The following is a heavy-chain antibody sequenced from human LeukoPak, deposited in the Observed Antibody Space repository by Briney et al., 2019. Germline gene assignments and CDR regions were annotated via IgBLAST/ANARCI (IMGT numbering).Heavy chain of an antibody. D-gene: IGHD4-11*01. CDR1: GGSISSYY. CDR2: IYYSGST. J-gene: IGHJ3*02. Sequence: SETLSLTCTVSGGSISSYYWSWIRQPPGKGLEWIGYIYYSGSTNYNPSLKSRVTISVDTSKNQFSLKLSSVTAADTAVYYCARDIYYDYSNGWAFDIWGLGTMVTVSS. CDR3: ARDIYYDYSNGWAFDI. V-gene: IGHV4-59*12.